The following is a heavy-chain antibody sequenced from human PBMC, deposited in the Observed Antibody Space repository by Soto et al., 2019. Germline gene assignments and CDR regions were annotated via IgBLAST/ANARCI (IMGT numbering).Heavy chain of an antibody. CDR3: ARADCSGGSCPYHYYYGMDV. CDR1: GFTFSSYG. D-gene: IGHD2-15*01. J-gene: IGHJ6*02. CDR2: IWYDGSNK. V-gene: IGHV3-33*01. Sequence: GGSLRLSCAASGFTFSSYGMHWVRQAPGKGLEWVAVIWYDGSNKYYADSVKGRFTISRDNSKNTLYLQMNSLRAEDTAVYYCARADCSGGSCPYHYYYGMDVWGRGTTVTVSS.